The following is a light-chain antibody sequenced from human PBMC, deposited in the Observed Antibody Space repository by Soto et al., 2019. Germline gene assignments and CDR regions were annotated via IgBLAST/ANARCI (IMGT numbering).Light chain of an antibody. CDR1: QDISDY. Sequence: DIQMTQSPSSLSASVGDRVTITCQASQDISDYLNWYQQKPGKAPKLLIYDASNLETVVPSRFSGSRSGTDFTVNIISLQTHVMRTYYCQQYVNLPPTFGQGTQLEI. J-gene: IGKJ2*01. CDR2: DAS. CDR3: QQYVNLPPT. V-gene: IGKV1-33*01.